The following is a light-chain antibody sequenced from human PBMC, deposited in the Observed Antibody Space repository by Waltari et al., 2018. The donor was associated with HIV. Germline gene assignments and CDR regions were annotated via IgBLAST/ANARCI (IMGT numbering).Light chain of an antibody. CDR2: RNN. V-gene: IGLV1-47*01. Sequence: QSVLTPHPSASGPPGPRVTLSCSGSSSNLGTHYVYWYQQLPGTAPKPLIYRNNQRPSGVPDRFSGSKSGTSASLAISGLRSEDEADYYCAAWDDSLSGQVFGGGTKLTVL. CDR3: AAWDDSLSGQV. J-gene: IGLJ3*02. CDR1: SSNLGTHY.